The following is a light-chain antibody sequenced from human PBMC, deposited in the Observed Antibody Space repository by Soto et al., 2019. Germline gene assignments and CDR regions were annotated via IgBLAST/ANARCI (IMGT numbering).Light chain of an antibody. V-gene: IGLV2-14*01. J-gene: IGLJ1*01. CDR2: EVN. Sequence: QSVLTQPASVSGSPGQSITISCTGTSSDIGYYDYVSWYQHHSGKAPKLIIYEVNSRPSGVSNRFSGSKSVNTASLTISGLQAEDEADYFCSSYGGRYNYVFGTGTKLTVL. CDR3: SSYGGRYNYV. CDR1: SSDIGYYDY.